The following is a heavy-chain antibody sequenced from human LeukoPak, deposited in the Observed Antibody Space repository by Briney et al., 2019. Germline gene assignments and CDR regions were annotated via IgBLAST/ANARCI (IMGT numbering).Heavy chain of an antibody. Sequence: PGGSLRLSCVASGFTVSSHYMSWVRQAPGKGLEWVSLLYTGGRTYYADSVEGRFTISRDDSKKTVYLHMNTVRAEDTAMYYCARGGVNYWNPRYWGQGTLVTVSS. CDR1: GFTVSSHY. V-gene: IGHV3-53*01. CDR3: ARGGVNYWNPRY. J-gene: IGHJ4*02. CDR2: LYTGGRT. D-gene: IGHD1-1*01.